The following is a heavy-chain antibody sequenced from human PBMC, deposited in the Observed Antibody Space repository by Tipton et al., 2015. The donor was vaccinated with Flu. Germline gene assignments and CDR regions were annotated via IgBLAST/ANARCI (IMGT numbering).Heavy chain of an antibody. CDR3: ARDRDGSGALDF. Sequence: QSGPEVKRPGSSVKLSCKASGGKFTSHAFTWVRLAPGQGLEWMGRIIPILDTTNYSQKFKGRVAITADESTSTTYMEVKSLRSADTAVYFCARDRDGSGALDFWGQGTLVTVSS. J-gene: IGHJ4*02. V-gene: IGHV1-69*11. CDR2: IIPILDTT. CDR1: GGKFTSHA. D-gene: IGHD5-24*01.